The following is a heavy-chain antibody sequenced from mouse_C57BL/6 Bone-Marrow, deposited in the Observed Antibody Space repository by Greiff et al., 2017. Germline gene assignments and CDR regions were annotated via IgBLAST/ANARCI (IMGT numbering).Heavy chain of an antibody. D-gene: IGHD1-1*01. CDR3: ARWYYGSSSAWFAY. J-gene: IGHJ3*01. Sequence: AQLQQPGAELVKPGASVKLSCKASGYTFTSYWMHWVKQRPGQGLEWIGMIHPNSGSTNYNEKFKSKATLTVDKSSSTAYMQLSSLTSEDSAVYYCARWYYGSSSAWFAYWGQGTLVTVSA. CDR2: IHPNSGST. CDR1: GYTFTSYW. V-gene: IGHV1-64*01.